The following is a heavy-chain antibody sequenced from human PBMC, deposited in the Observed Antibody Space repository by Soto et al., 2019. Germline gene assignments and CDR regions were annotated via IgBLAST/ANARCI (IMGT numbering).Heavy chain of an antibody. CDR2: ISASGGTA. Sequence: EVQLLESGGGFIQHGGSLRLSCADSGFTFSSYAMSWVRQAPGKGLEWVSGISASGGTANLADSVEGRCTISRDNSKITLYQQMNSLRAEDTAVYYCAKLTYPSDSTGYYYERVSGWIDSWGQGTLVTVSS. J-gene: IGHJ5*01. CDR1: GFTFSSYA. D-gene: IGHD3-22*01. CDR3: AKLTYPSDSTGYYYERVSGWIDS. V-gene: IGHV3-23*01.